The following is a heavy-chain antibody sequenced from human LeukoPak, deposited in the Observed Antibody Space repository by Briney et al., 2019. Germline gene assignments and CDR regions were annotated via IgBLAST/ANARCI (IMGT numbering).Heavy chain of an antibody. CDR3: ARHMGDYSNSGDY. CDR1: GFTFSSYA. CDR2: ISSNGGST. V-gene: IGHV3-64*01. Sequence: TGGSLRLSCAASGFTFSSYAMHWVRQAPGKGLESVSAISSNGGSTYYANSVKGRFTISRDNSKNTLYLQMGSLRAEDMAVYYCARHMGDYSNSGDYWGQGTLVTVSS. D-gene: IGHD4-11*01. J-gene: IGHJ4*02.